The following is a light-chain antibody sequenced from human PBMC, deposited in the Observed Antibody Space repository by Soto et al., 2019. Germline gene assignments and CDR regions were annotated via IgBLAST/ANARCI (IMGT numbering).Light chain of an antibody. V-gene: IGLV2-14*03. CDR3: TSWTTSTTMI. CDR1: SSDIGAYNF. CDR2: DVN. J-gene: IGLJ2*01. Sequence: QSVLTQPASVSGSPGQSITISCTGTSSDIGAYNFVSWYQQHPGKAPKLMLYDVNIRPSGVSNRFSGSKAGNTASLTISGMQAEYEADYYCTSWTTSTTMIFGGGTKLTV.